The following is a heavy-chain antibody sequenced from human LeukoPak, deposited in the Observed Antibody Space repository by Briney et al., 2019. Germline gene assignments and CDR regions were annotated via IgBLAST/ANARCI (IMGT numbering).Heavy chain of an antibody. D-gene: IGHD6-13*01. V-gene: IGHV4-4*07. CDR1: GGSISSYY. CDR3: ARDAEYSSSWYGVFDY. J-gene: IGHJ4*02. CDR2: IYTSGST. Sequence: PSETLSLTCTVSGGSISSYYWSWLRQPAGKGLEWIGRIYTSGSTNYNPSLKSRVTMSVDTSKNQFSLKLSSVTAEDTAVYYCARDAEYSSSWYGVFDYWGQGTLVTVSS.